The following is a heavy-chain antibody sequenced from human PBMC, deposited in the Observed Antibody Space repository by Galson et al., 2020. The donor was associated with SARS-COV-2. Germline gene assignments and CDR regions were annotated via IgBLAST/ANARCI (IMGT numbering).Heavy chain of an antibody. Sequence: TLETLNPTCSVTDAPMKRYYWSWHRQPPGKGLEWIGYITYRGSTSNNTTLRSRVTISVNLSKNQLSLKVTTVTAADTAVDYCARDPAPPYGDNYYSGMDVWGRGTTVTVSS. D-gene: IGHD4-17*01. CDR2: ITYRGST. V-gene: IGHV4-59*01. CDR3: ARDPAPPYGDNYYSGMDV. J-gene: IGHJ6*02. CDR1: DAPMKRYY.